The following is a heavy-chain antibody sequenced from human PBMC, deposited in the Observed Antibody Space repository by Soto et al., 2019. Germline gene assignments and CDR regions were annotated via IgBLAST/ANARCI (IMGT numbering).Heavy chain of an antibody. CDR1: GFTFSGST. Sequence: EVQLVESGGGLVKPGGSLRLSCVASGFTFSGSTMNWVRQAPGKGLEWVSSISSSSAYIYYADLVKGRFTISRDNAKNSLYLQMNSLRAEDTAVYYCARDWSSGRYDYWGQGTLVTVSS. CDR2: ISSSSAYI. J-gene: IGHJ4*02. D-gene: IGHD6-19*01. CDR3: ARDWSSGRYDY. V-gene: IGHV3-21*01.